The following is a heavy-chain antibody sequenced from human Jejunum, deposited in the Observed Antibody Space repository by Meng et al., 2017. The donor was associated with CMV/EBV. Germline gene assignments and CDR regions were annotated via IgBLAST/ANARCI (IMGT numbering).Heavy chain of an antibody. CDR3: ARKMWLDL. D-gene: IGHD5-12*01. CDR2: ISHNGGE. V-gene: IGHV4-4*02. CDR1: GGSIPSADW. Sequence: LSLSCCVSGGSIPSADWWSWGRQSPGRGLGWIGEISHNGGEYYNPSLKARGKISVEKSKDQFFLELTSVTAADTAVYYCARKMWLDLWGQGTLVTVSS. J-gene: IGHJ5*02.